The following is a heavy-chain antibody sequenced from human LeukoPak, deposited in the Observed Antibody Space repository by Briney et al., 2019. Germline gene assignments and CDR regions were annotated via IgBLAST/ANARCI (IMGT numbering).Heavy chain of an antibody. D-gene: IGHD3-22*01. CDR1: GYIFATYW. CDR3: ARLPRFGSTGYYFDY. CDR2: IYPGDSDI. J-gene: IGHJ4*02. Sequence: GESLKISCKGSGYIFATYWIGWVRQMPGKGLEWMGIIYPGDSDIRYSPSFQGQVTISADKSISTAYLQWSSLKASDTAMYYCARLPRFGSTGYYFDYWGQGTLVTVSS. V-gene: IGHV5-51*01.